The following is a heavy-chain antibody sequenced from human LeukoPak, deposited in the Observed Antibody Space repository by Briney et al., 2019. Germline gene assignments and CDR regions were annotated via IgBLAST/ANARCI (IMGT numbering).Heavy chain of an antibody. CDR3: ARGEYHQDGIGYNRFDN. J-gene: IGHJ4*02. CDR2: ISYDETRK. V-gene: IGHV3-30*03. CDR1: GFAFRNYG. Sequence: GGSLRLSCIASGFAFRNYGMHWVRQAPGKGLEWVAVISYDETRKYYVDSVKGRFTISRDNSKNTVYLQMNSLRPEDTAVYYCARGEYHQDGIGYNRFDNWGQGALVTVSS. D-gene: IGHD5-24*01.